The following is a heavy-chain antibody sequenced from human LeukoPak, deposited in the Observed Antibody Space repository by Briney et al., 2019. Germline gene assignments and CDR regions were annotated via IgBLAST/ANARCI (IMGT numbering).Heavy chain of an antibody. CDR3: ARGSLFGVVQYFDY. Sequence: PGRSLRLSCAASGFTFSSYAMHWVRQAPGKGLEWVAVISYDGSNKYYADSVKGRFTISRDNSKNTLYLQMNSLRAEDTAVCYCARGSLFGVVQYFDYWGQGTLVTVSS. V-gene: IGHV3-30*01. CDR2: ISYDGSNK. J-gene: IGHJ4*02. CDR1: GFTFSSYA. D-gene: IGHD3-3*01.